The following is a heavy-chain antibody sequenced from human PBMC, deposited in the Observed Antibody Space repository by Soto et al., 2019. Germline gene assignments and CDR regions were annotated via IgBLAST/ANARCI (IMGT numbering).Heavy chain of an antibody. Sequence: SETLCLTCAVAGGSISSSKWWSWVRQPPGKGLEWIGEIYHSGSTNYNPSLKSRVTISVDTSKNQFSLKLSSVTAADTAVYYCARDGSSGYWGVDYWGQGTLVTVSS. CDR2: IYHSGST. CDR1: GGSISSSKW. D-gene: IGHD3-22*01. J-gene: IGHJ4*02. CDR3: ARDGSSGYWGVDY. V-gene: IGHV4-4*02.